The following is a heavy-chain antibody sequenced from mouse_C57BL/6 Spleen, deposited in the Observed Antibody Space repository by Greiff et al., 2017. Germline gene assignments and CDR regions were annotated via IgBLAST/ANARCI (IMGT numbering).Heavy chain of an antibody. J-gene: IGHJ3*01. CDR1: GYAFSSSW. CDR3: ERSGPAY. V-gene: IGHV1-82*01. Sequence: VKLMESGPELVKPGASVKISCKASGYAFSSSWMNWVKQRPGKGLEWIGRIYPGDGDTNYNGKFKGKATLTADKSSSTAYMQLSSLTSEDSAVYFCERSGPAYWGQGTLVTVSA. CDR2: IYPGDGDT.